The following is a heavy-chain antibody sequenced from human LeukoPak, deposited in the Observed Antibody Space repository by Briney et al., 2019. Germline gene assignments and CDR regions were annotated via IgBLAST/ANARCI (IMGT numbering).Heavy chain of an antibody. D-gene: IGHD6-19*01. CDR1: GGSISSYY. CDR2: IYYSGST. V-gene: IGHV4-59*01. J-gene: IGHJ4*02. CDR3: ARRHGSCSSGWYLDY. Sequence: PSETLSLTCTVSGGSISSYYWSWIRQPPGKGLEWIGYIYYSGSTNYNPSLKSRVTISVDTSKNQFSLKLSSVTAADTAVYYCARRHGSCSSGWYLDYWGQGTLVTVSS.